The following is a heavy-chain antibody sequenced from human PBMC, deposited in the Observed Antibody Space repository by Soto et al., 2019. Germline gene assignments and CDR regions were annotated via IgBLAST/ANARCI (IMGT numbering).Heavy chain of an antibody. Sequence: GGSLRLSCAASGFTFGSYAMSWVRQAPGKGLEWVSAISGSGGSTYYADSVKGRFTISRDNSKNTLYLQMNSLRAEDTAVYYCYYRVGVTIFGEVINTPGGAFDIWGQGTMVTVSS. CDR2: ISGSGGST. CDR3: YYRVGVTIFGEVINTPGGAFDI. V-gene: IGHV3-23*01. D-gene: IGHD3-3*01. CDR1: GFTFGSYA. J-gene: IGHJ3*02.